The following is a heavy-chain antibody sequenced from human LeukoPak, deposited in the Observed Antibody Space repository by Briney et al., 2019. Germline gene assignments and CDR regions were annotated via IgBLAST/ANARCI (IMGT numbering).Heavy chain of an antibody. V-gene: IGHV3-33*01. CDR1: GFSFNTYA. CDR3: AREIFASGSYPDF. CDR2: IWHDGSHK. D-gene: IGHD3-10*01. Sequence: GGSLRLSCAASGFSFNTYAMHWVRQAPGQGLEWVALIWHDGSHKFYSNSVRGQCTISRDNSKNTVYLQVNNLRPEDTAVYYCAREIFASGSYPDFWGQGTLVTVSS. J-gene: IGHJ4*02.